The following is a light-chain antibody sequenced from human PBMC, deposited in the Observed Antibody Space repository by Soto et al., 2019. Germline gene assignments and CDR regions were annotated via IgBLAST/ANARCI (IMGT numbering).Light chain of an antibody. J-gene: IGKJ4*01. CDR2: AAS. CDR3: QKYNSAPLT. CDR1: QGIAPY. Sequence: DVPMTQSPSSLSASVGDRVTITCRASQGIAPYLAWFQQKPGKVPKLLIYAASTLQSGVPSRFSRSGSGTDFTLTISSLQPEDVATYYCQKYNSAPLTFGGGTKVEIK. V-gene: IGKV1-27*01.